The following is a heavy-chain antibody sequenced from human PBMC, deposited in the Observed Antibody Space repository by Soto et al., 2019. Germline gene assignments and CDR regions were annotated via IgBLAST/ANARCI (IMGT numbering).Heavy chain of an antibody. CDR1: GYRFTSYG. Sequence: PGESLKLSCEGSGYRFTSYGIGWVRQMPGKGLEWMGFICPSDSDTRYSPSFQGQVTISADKSISTAYLQRSSLKASDTAMYYCARHSHYYGMDVWGQGTTVTVSS. J-gene: IGHJ6*02. CDR3: ARHSHYYGMDV. CDR2: ICPSDSDT. V-gene: IGHV5-51*01.